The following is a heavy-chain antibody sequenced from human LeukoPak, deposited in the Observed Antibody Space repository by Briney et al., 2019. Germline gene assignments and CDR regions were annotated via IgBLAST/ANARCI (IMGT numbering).Heavy chain of an antibody. D-gene: IGHD2-8*01. V-gene: IGHV3-7*01. Sequence: PGGSLRLSCAASGFTFSDYYMSWIRQAPGKGLEWVANIKQDGSEKYYVDSVKGRFTISRDNAKNSLYLQMNSLRAEDTAVYYCARSPNGYYMDVWGKGTTVTVSS. CDR2: IKQDGSEK. J-gene: IGHJ6*03. CDR3: ARSPNGYYMDV. CDR1: GFTFSDYY.